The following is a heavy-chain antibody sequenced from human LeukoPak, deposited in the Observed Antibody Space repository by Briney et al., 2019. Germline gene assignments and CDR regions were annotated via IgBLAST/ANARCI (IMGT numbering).Heavy chain of an antibody. J-gene: IGHJ4*02. V-gene: IGHV6-1*01. CDR1: GDSVSSNSAA. D-gene: IGHD6-13*01. CDR3: TREGQQLVRVHFDY. Sequence: SQTLSLTCAISGDSVSSNSAAWNWIRQSPSRCLEWLGRTYYRSKWYNDYAVSVKSRITINPDTSKNQFSLQLNSVTPEYTAVYYCTREGQQLVRVHFDYWGQGTLVTVSS. CDR2: TYYRSKWYN.